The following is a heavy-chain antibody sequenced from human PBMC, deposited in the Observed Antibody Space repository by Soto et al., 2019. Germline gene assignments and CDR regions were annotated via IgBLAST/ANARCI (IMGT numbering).Heavy chain of an antibody. CDR3: ARGYWYFDY. J-gene: IGHJ4*02. Sequence: SETLSLTCTVSGGSMSSYYWTWIRQPAGKGLEWIGRVYSSGGTHYNPSLKSRVTISLDTSKNQFSLRLLSVTDADTAVYYCARGYWYFDYWGQGTLVTVSS. D-gene: IGHD2-8*02. CDR2: VYSSGGT. CDR1: GGSMSSYY. V-gene: IGHV4-4*07.